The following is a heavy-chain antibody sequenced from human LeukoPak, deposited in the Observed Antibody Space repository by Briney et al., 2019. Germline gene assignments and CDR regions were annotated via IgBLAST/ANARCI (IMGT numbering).Heavy chain of an antibody. Sequence: GGSLRLSCEGSGFSFNGYGLHWVRQASGKGLEWIGRIRSKANYYATAYVESVKGRFTVSRDDSKRSAYLQMNDLKTEDTPVYYRTRSASVDIGGRPDFCYFDLWGRGTLVTVSS. CDR2: IRSKANYYAT. CDR3: TRSASVDIGGRPDFCYFDL. D-gene: IGHD1-26*01. CDR1: GFSFNGYG. J-gene: IGHJ2*01. V-gene: IGHV3-73*01.